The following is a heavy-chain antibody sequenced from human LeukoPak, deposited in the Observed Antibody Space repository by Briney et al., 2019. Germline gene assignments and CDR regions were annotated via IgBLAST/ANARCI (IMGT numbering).Heavy chain of an antibody. CDR3: ARENPSGYYNRPIDY. D-gene: IGHD3-22*01. J-gene: IGHJ4*02. V-gene: IGHV4-59*01. Sequence: PSETLSLTCTVSGASISSYYWSWIRQPPGKGLEWIGDIYYSGSIKYNPSLKSRVTMSVDTSKNQFSLKLSSVTAADTAIYYCARENPSGYYNRPIDYWGQGTLVTVSS. CDR2: IYYSGSI. CDR1: GASISSYY.